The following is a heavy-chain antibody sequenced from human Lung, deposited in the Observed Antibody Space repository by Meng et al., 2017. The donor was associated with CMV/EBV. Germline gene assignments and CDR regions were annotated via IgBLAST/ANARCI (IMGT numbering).Heavy chain of an antibody. CDR3: ARGRRPLYGDFTCGSYYYGMDV. CDR2: ISYDGSKK. V-gene: IGHV3-30-3*01. Sequence: GESXKISCAASGFTFSRHAMHWVRQAPGKGPEWVAVISYDGSKKYYADSVQGRFTISRDSSKNTVYLQMNSLRAEDTAVYYCARGRRPLYGDFTCGSYYYGMDVWXQGTXVTVSS. J-gene: IGHJ6*02. D-gene: IGHD4-17*01. CDR1: GFTFSRHA.